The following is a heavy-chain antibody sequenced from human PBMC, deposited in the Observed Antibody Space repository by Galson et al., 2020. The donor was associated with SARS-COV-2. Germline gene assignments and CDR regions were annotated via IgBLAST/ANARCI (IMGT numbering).Heavy chain of an antibody. Sequence: SETLSLTCAVSGGSISSGGYYWSWIRQHPGKGLEWIGYIYYSGSTYYNPSLKSRVTISVDTSKNQFSLKLSSVTAADTAVYYCARGQDYGGNSAVDYWGQGTLVTVSS. CDR3: ARGQDYGGNSAVDY. J-gene: IGHJ4*02. CDR2: IYYSGST. V-gene: IGHV4-31*11. D-gene: IGHD4-17*01. CDR1: GGSISSGGYY.